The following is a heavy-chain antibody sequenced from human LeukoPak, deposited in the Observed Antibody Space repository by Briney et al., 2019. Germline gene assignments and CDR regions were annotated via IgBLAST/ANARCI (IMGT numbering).Heavy chain of an antibody. V-gene: IGHV4-59*01. D-gene: IGHD3-22*01. CDR2: IYYSGST. CDR1: GGSISSYY. Sequence: PSETLSLTCTVSGGSISSYYWSWIRQPPGKGLEWIGYIYYSGSTNYNPSLESRVTISVDTSKNQFSLKLSSVTAADTAVYYCARGGSSGYRTFYYYYGMDVWGQGTTVTVSS. J-gene: IGHJ6*02. CDR3: ARGGSSGYRTFYYYYGMDV.